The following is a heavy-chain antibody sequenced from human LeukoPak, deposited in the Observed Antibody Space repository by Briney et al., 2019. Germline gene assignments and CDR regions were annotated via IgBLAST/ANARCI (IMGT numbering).Heavy chain of an antibody. CDR3: ARVSGLGSYYDSSGYPDY. Sequence: GGSLRLSCAASGFTFSSYVMSWVRQAPGKGLEWVSSISDTGGDTYYTDSVKGRFTISRDNAKNSLYLQMNSLRAEDTALYYCARVSGLGSYYDSSGYPDYWGQGTLVTVSS. D-gene: IGHD3-22*01. CDR2: ISDTGGDT. J-gene: IGHJ4*02. V-gene: IGHV3-23*01. CDR1: GFTFSSYV.